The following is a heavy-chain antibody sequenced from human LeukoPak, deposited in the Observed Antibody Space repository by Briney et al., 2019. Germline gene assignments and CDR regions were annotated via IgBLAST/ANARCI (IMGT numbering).Heavy chain of an antibody. V-gene: IGHV1-18*01. D-gene: IGHD6-19*01. Sequence: GASVKVSCKASGYTFTNYGVSWVRQAPGQGLEWMGWISPYNGNTNYAQNFQDRITMTTDTSTNTAYMELRSLRSDDTAVFYCARLSGSGSPHYFDYWGQGTLLTVAS. CDR2: ISPYNGNT. CDR3: ARLSGSGSPHYFDY. J-gene: IGHJ4*02. CDR1: GYTFTNYG.